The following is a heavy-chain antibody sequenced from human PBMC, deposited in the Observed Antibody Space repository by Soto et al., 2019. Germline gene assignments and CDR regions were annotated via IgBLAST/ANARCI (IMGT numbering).Heavy chain of an antibody. D-gene: IGHD6-25*01. CDR3: ARTTIAAASPFPH. V-gene: IGHV1-46*01. CDR2: INPSGGST. J-gene: IGHJ1*01. CDR1: GYTFTDFY. Sequence: QVQLVQSGTEVKKPGASVMISCTASGYTFTDFYMHWVRQAPGQGLEWMGVINPSGGSTDFAQNFQGRVTITRDTSTSTVYMELSSLRSEDTAVYYCARTTIAAASPFPHWGQGTLVTVSS.